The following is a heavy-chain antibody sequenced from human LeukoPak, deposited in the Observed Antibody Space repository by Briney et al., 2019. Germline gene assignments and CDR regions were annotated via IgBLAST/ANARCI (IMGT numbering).Heavy chain of an antibody. CDR1: GYTFTDYF. D-gene: IGHD5-12*01. J-gene: IGHJ4*02. CDR2: INPNSGGT. CDR3: ARGYSGYDYVDY. V-gene: IGHV1-2*02. Sequence: GASVKVSCKASGYTFTDYFIHWVRQAPGQGLEWMGWINPNSGGTNYAQKFQDRVTMTRDTSISTASMDLGRLRSDDTALYYCARGYSGYDYVDYWGQGTLVTVSS.